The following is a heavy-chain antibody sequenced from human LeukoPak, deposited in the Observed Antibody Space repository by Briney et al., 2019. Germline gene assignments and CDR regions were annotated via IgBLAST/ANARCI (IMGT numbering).Heavy chain of an antibody. CDR2: LDSSGST. CDR1: GGSISSRSDY. D-gene: IGHD4-23*01. J-gene: IGHJ6*03. Sequence: PSETLSLTCTVSGGSISSRSDYWGWIRQTPGEGLEWIGNLDSSGSTYYNPSLKSRVTISVGTSKNQFSLNLRSVTAADTAIYFCSRSHDYGGLYFYYYMDVWGKGTTVTVSS. V-gene: IGHV4-39*01. CDR3: SRSHDYGGLYFYYYMDV.